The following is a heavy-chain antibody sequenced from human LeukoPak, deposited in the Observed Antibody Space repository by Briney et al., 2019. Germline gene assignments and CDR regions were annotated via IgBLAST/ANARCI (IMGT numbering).Heavy chain of an antibody. Sequence: SVKVSCKASGGTLSSYAISWVRQARGQGLEWMGRIIPIFGIANYAQKFQGRVTITADKSTSTAYMELSSLRSEDTAVYYCARDPRYCSSTSCYIDYWGQGTLVTVSS. J-gene: IGHJ4*02. CDR3: ARDPRYCSSTSCYIDY. D-gene: IGHD2-2*02. CDR2: IIPIFGIA. V-gene: IGHV1-69*04. CDR1: GGTLSSYA.